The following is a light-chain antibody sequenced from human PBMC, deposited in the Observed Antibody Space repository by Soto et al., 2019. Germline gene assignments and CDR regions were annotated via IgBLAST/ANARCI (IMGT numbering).Light chain of an antibody. CDR2: DAS. CDR3: QQYNNWPPVT. Sequence: EIVLTQSPGTLSLSPGERATLSCRASQSVGSNLAWYQQKAGQAPRLLIYDASTRATGIPARFSGSGSGTEFTLTISSLQSEDFALYYCQQYNNWPPVTFGQGTRLEIK. V-gene: IGKV3-15*01. J-gene: IGKJ5*01. CDR1: QSVGSN.